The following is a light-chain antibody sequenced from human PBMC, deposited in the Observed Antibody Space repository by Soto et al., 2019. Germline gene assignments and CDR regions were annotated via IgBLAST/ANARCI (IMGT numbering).Light chain of an antibody. V-gene: IGKV1-5*03. J-gene: IGKJ1*01. CDR3: QQYSTYPRT. CDR1: QTISTL. Sequence: DIQMTQSPSTLSASVGDRVTITCRASQTISTLLAWYQQRPGKAPNLLIYKASSLESGVPSRFSGSGSGTEFTLTISSLQSDDFATYLCQQYSTYPRTFGQGTKVEVK. CDR2: KAS.